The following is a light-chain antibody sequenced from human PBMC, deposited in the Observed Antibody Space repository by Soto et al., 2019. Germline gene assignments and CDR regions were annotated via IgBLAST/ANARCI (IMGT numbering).Light chain of an antibody. CDR1: SDDIWNFNL. Sequence: QSALTQPASVSGSPGQSITVSCTGSSDDIWNFNLVSWYQQYPGKAPKLILYEVNKRPLGVSDRFSGSKSGNTASLTISGLQAEDEADYHCCSYAGSRWMFGGGTKLAVL. V-gene: IGLV2-23*02. J-gene: IGLJ3*02. CDR2: EVN. CDR3: CSYAGSRWM.